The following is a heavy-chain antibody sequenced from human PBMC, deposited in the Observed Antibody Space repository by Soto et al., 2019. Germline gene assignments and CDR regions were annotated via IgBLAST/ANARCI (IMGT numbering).Heavy chain of an antibody. V-gene: IGHV3-30-3*01. CDR2: ISYDGSNK. Sequence: PGGSLRLSCAASGFTFSSYAMSWVRQAPGKGLEWVAVISYDGSNKYYADSVKGRFTISRDNSKNTLYPQMNSLRAEDTAVYYCASTRYGDYFSGFDYWGQGTLVTVSS. CDR1: GFTFSSYA. J-gene: IGHJ4*02. CDR3: ASTRYGDYFSGFDY. D-gene: IGHD4-17*01.